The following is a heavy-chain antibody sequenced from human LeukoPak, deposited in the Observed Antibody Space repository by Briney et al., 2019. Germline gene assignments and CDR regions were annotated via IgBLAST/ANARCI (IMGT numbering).Heavy chain of an antibody. Sequence: SETLSLTCTVSGGSISSYYWSWIRQPPGKGLEWIGYIYYSGSTNYNPSLKSRVTISVDTSKNQFSLKLSSVAAADTAVYYCARVGETTDPRSYDFRSGTPTYFDYWGQGTLVTVSS. CDR1: GGSISSYY. D-gene: IGHD3-3*01. CDR3: ARVGETTDPRSYDFRSGTPTYFDY. J-gene: IGHJ4*02. CDR2: IYYSGST. V-gene: IGHV4-59*01.